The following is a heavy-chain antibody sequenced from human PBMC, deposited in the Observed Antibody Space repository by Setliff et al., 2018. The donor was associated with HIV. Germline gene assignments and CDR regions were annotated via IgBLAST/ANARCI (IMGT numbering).Heavy chain of an antibody. CDR3: ARSKGHLYYDDDTGYVLRAFDI. Sequence: GGSLRLSCAASGFTFRSYAMHWVRQAPGKGLEWVAVISYDGSNKYYADSVKGRLTISRDNSKNTLYLQMNSLRAEDTAVYCCARSKGHLYYDDDTGYVLRAFDIWGQGTMVTVSS. CDR1: GFTFRSYA. V-gene: IGHV3-30*04. J-gene: IGHJ3*02. CDR2: ISYDGSNK. D-gene: IGHD3-22*01.